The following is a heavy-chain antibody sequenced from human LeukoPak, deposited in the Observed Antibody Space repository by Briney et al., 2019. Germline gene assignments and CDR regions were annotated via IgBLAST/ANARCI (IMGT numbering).Heavy chain of an antibody. D-gene: IGHD3-22*01. CDR3: ARAHPPYYDPVTDS. CDR2: INPRSGNT. V-gene: IGHV1-2*02. J-gene: IGHJ5*01. CDR1: GYIFSDYY. Sequence: ASVKVSCKASGYIFSDYYIHWVRQAPGQGLEWMGWINPRSGNTDYAPKFRGRVTVTRDTSISTIYMELKTLRSDDTALYYCARAHPPYYDPVTDSWGRGTLVTVSP.